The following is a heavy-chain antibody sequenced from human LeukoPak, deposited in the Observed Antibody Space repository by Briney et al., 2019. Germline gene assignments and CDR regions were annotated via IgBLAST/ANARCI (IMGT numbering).Heavy chain of an antibody. D-gene: IGHD5-18*01. J-gene: IGHJ6*03. V-gene: IGHV3-48*01. CDR2: ISSSSSTI. CDR1: GFTFSSYS. Sequence: GGSLRLSCAASGFTFSSYSMNWVRQAPGKGLEWVSYISSSSSTIYYADSVKGRFTISRDNAKNSLYLQMNSLRAEDTAVYYCARAPRGYSYGYNPFYYYYYYMDVWGKGTTVTVSS. CDR3: ARAPRGYSYGYNPFYYYYYYMDV.